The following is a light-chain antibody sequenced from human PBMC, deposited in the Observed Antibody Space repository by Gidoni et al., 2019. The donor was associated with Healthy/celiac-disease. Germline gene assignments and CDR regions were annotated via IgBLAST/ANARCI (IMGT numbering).Light chain of an antibody. J-gene: IGKJ4*01. CDR3: QQYDNLPLT. CDR2: DAS. Sequence: DIQMTQSPSSLSASVGDRVTITCQASQDISNYLNWYQQKPGKAPKLLIYDASNLETGGPSRFSGSGSGTDFTFNSSSLQPEDIATYYCQQYDNLPLTFGGGTKVEIK. CDR1: QDISNY. V-gene: IGKV1-33*01.